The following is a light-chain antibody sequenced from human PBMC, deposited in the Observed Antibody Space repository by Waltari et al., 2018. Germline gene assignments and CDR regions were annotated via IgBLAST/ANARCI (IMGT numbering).Light chain of an antibody. CDR2: NNN. Sequence: QSVLTQSPSASGTSGQRVTISCSGSSSNIGRDIVNWYRHLPGTAPKLLIYNNNQRPSGVPDRFSGSKSGTSASLAISGLQSEDEADYYCAAWDDSLNGVVFGVGTKLSVL. J-gene: IGLJ2*01. V-gene: IGLV1-44*01. CDR3: AAWDDSLNGVV. CDR1: SSNIGRDI.